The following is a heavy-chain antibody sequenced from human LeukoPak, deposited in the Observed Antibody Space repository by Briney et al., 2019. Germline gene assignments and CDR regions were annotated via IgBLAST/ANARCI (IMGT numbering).Heavy chain of an antibody. CDR3: ARANQYSSSWYQALYYYYMDV. CDR2: IYYSGIT. D-gene: IGHD6-13*01. Sequence: SETLSLTCTVSGGSISNYYWNFIRQPPGKGLEWIGYIYYSGITNYNPSLKSRVTISVDTSKNQFSLKLSSVTAADTAVYYCARANQYSSSWYQALYYYYMDVWGKGTTVTISS. J-gene: IGHJ6*03. V-gene: IGHV4-59*01. CDR1: GGSISNYY.